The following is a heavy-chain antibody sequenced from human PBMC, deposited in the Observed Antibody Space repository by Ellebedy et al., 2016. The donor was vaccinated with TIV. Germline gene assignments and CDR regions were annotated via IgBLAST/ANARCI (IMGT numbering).Heavy chain of an antibody. J-gene: IGHJ4*02. D-gene: IGHD3-3*01. V-gene: IGHV3-23*01. CDR2: ISGSGGST. Sequence: GGSLRLXCAASGFTFSSYAMSWVRQAPGKGLEWVSAISGSGGSTYYADSVKGRFTISRDNSKNTLYLQMNSLRAEDTAVYYCARGDTYYDFWSGYSFDYWGQGTLVTVSS. CDR1: GFTFSSYA. CDR3: ARGDTYYDFWSGYSFDY.